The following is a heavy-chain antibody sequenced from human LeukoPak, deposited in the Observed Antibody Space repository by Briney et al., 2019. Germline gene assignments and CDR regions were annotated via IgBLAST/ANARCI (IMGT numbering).Heavy chain of an antibody. D-gene: IGHD3-10*01. J-gene: IGHJ3*02. CDR1: GSTFSSYD. CDR2: LRLEGNNK. Sequence: GGCLRLSCAASGSTFSSYDPHCVRQTPGRGRERVAFLRLEGNNKYYAESVRGRFTISRDTSKSTLYLHMNSVSSADTAVCLCAKGRAGSYSDAFKILGEGTIVTVS. V-gene: IGHV3-30*02. CDR3: AKGRAGSYSDAFKI.